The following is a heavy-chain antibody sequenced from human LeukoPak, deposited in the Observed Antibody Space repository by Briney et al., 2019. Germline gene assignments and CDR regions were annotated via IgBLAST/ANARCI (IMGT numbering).Heavy chain of an antibody. J-gene: IGHJ5*02. V-gene: IGHV4-39*01. CDR3: ARNRYYYGSGNYGVPNWFDP. CDR2: IYYSGST. D-gene: IGHD3-10*01. CDR1: GGSISSNSYY. Sequence: SETLSLTCTVSGGSISSNSYYWGWIRQPPGKGLKWIGSIYYSGSTYYNPSLKSRVTISVDTSKNQFSLKLNSVTAADTAVYYCARNRYYYGSGNYGVPNWFDPWGQGTLVTVS.